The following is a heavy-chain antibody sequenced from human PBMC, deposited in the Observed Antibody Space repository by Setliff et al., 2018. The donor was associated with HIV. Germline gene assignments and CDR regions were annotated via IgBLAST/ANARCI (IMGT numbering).Heavy chain of an antibody. V-gene: IGHV4-59*08. CDR2: IYYSGNT. D-gene: IGHD3-22*01. J-gene: IGHJ3*02. Sequence: PSETLSLTCSVSGAYIRGHYWSWIRQSPGKGLEWIGNIYYSGNTNYNPSFKSRVTISVDTSKNQFSLRVNSVTAADTAVYYCARSLVPSGYYYGRHAFDIWGQGTKVTVSS. CDR1: GAYIRGHY. CDR3: ARSLVPSGYYYGRHAFDI.